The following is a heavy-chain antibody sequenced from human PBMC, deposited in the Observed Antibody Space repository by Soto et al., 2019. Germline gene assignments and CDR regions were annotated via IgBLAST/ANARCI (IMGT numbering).Heavy chain of an antibody. CDR2: ISGSGGST. Sequence: GGSLRLSCAASGITFRNYAMSWVRHAPGKGLEWVSTISGSGGSTYYADSVKGRFTISRDNSKNTLYLQMNSLRAEDTAVYYCAKDPEWELPKYYFDYWGQGTLVTVSS. CDR1: GITFRNYA. J-gene: IGHJ4*02. V-gene: IGHV3-23*01. CDR3: AKDPEWELPKYYFDY. D-gene: IGHD1-26*01.